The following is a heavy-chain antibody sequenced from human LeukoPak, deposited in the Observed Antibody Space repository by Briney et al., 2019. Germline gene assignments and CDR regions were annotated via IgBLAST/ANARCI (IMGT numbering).Heavy chain of an antibody. V-gene: IGHV3-7*02. CDR3: ANGDILTGYFI. Sequence: PGGSLRLSCAASGFTFSNYWMIWVRQAPGKGLEWVANIKQDGSEKYYVDSVKGRFTISRDNAKNSLYLQMNSLRDEDTAVYYCANGDILTGYFIWGQGTLVTVSS. D-gene: IGHD3-9*01. CDR2: IKQDGSEK. J-gene: IGHJ4*02. CDR1: GFTFSNYW.